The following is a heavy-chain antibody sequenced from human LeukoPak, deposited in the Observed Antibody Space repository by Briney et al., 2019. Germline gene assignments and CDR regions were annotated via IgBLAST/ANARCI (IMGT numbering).Heavy chain of an antibody. CDR1: GFTFSSYW. J-gene: IGHJ4*02. CDR3: AKDTSQAAGWGYFDY. CDR2: IKQDGSEK. D-gene: IGHD6-13*01. Sequence: GGSLRLSCAASGFTFSSYWMSWVRQAPGKGLEWVANIKQDGSEKYYVDSVKGRFTISRDNAKNSLYLQMNSLRAEDTALYYCAKDTSQAAGWGYFDYWGQGTLVTVSS. V-gene: IGHV3-7*03.